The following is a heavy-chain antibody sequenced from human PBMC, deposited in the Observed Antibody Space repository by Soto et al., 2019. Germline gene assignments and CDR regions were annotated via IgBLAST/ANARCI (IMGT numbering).Heavy chain of an antibody. CDR3: ARGPPLPYSRSLPSIFDF. J-gene: IGHJ4*02. CDR2: INPSGGST. Sequence: RSEWMGIINPSGGSTSYAQKFQGRVTMTRDTSTSTVYMELSSLRSEDTAVYYCARGPPLPYSRSLPSIFDFLRKGTLVTGSS. D-gene: IGHD6-13*01. V-gene: IGHV1-46*01.